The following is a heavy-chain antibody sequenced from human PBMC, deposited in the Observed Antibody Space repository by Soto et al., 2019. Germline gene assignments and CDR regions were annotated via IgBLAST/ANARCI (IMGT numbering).Heavy chain of an antibody. CDR2: INHSGST. D-gene: IGHD3-3*01. CDR1: GGTFSGYY. Sequence: QVQLQQWGAGLLQPSETLSLTCAVYGGTFSGYYWSWIRQPPGKGLGWIGEINHSGSTNFNPSLKSRVTISEDTSKNQFSLKLSFVAAADTAVYYCARKGVTIFGVVRDAFDIWGQGTLVTVSS. CDR3: ARKGVTIFGVVRDAFDI. V-gene: IGHV4-34*01. J-gene: IGHJ3*02.